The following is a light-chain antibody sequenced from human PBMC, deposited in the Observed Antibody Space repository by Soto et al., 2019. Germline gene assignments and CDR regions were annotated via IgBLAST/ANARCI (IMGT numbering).Light chain of an antibody. V-gene: IGKV3-20*01. CDR1: QSVSSSY. CDR2: GAS. J-gene: IGKJ5*01. Sequence: EIVLTKSPGTLSLSPGERATLSCRASQSVSSSYLAWYQQKPGQAPRLLIYGASSRATGIPDRFSGSGSGTDFTLTISRLEPEDFAVYYWQQYGSSPPITFGQGTRMEIK. CDR3: QQYGSSPPIT.